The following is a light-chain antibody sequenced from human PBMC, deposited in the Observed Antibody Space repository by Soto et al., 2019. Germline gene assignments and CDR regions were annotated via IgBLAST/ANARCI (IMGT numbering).Light chain of an antibody. CDR2: EDS. J-gene: IGLJ3*02. V-gene: IGLV2-23*01. Sequence: QSALTQPASVSGSPEQSITISCTGTSSDVGAYNLVSWYQQHPGKAPRLIIYEDSKRPSGISPRFSGSKSDNTASLTISGLRAEDEAHYHCCSYAGSRTFVFGAGTKLTVL. CDR1: SSDVGAYNL. CDR3: CSYAGSRTFV.